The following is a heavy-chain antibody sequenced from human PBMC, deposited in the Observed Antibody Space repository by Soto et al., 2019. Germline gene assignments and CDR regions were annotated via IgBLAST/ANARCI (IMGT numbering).Heavy chain of an antibody. Sequence: QVQLVESGGGVVQPGRSLRVSCAASGFTFSSYGMHWVRQAPGKGLEWVAVISYDGSNKYYADSVKGRFTISRDNSKNTLYLQINSLRAEDTAVYYCAKDSSGWGYYYYYYGMDVWGQGTTVTVSS. J-gene: IGHJ6*02. CDR3: AKDSSGWGYYYYYYGMDV. CDR2: ISYDGSNK. D-gene: IGHD6-19*01. V-gene: IGHV3-30*18. CDR1: GFTFSSYG.